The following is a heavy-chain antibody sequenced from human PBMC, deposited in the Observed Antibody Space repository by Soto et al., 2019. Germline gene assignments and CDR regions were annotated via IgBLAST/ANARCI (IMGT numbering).Heavy chain of an antibody. CDR2: LHYSGSD. CDR3: ARSGHSFAGAV. J-gene: IGHJ4*02. CDR1: GASMSDYY. Sequence: SETLSLTCTVSGASMSDYYGSWIRRSPGKGLEHIGYLHYSGSDNYNPSLKSRVTISMDRSRNQFSLRLSSVTAADTAIYYCARSGHSFAGAVWGQGIPVTVSS. D-gene: IGHD3-16*01. V-gene: IGHV4-59*01.